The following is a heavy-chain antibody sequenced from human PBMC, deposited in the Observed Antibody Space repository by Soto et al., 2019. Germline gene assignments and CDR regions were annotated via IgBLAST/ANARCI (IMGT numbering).Heavy chain of an antibody. CDR1: GFTFSSYA. J-gene: IGHJ4*02. D-gene: IGHD6-13*01. CDR3: AKDQGIAAAGPHWDFDY. V-gene: IGHV3-23*01. CDR2: ISGSGGST. Sequence: GGSLRLSCAASGFTFSSYAMSWVRQAPGKGLEWVSAISGSGGSTYYADSVKGRFTISRDNSKNTLYLQMNSLRAEDTAVYYCAKDQGIAAAGPHWDFDYWGQGTLVTVSS.